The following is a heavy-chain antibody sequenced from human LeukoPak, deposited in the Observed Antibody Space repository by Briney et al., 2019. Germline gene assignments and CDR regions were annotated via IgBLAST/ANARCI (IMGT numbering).Heavy chain of an antibody. J-gene: IGHJ6*03. V-gene: IGHV6-1*01. CDR3: ARGYYYYYMDV. CDR1: GDSVSSNSAV. CDR2: TYYRSKWYN. Sequence: SQTLSLTCGISGDSVSSNSAVWNWIRQSPSRGLEWLGRTYYRSKWYNDYAVSVKSRITINPDTSKNQFSLQLNSVTPEDTAVYYCARGYYYYYMDVWGKGTTVTVSS.